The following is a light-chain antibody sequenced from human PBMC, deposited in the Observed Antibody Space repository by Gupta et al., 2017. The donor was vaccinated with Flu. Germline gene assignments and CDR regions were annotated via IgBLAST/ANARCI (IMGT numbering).Light chain of an antibody. V-gene: IGLV8-61*01. CDR3: VLYMDSGSCV. CDR1: SGSVSTNFY. Sequence: QTVVTQEPSFSVSPGGTVTLTCGLSSGSVSTNFYPSWYQQTPGQSPRTLIYNTNTLSSGVPDRFSGSILGNKAALIITGAQADDESDYYCVLYMDSGSCVFGGGTKLTVL. CDR2: NTN. J-gene: IGLJ3*02.